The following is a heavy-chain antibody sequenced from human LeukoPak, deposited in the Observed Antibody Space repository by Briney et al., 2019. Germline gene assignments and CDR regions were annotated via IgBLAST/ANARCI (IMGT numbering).Heavy chain of an antibody. Sequence: GGSLRLSCAASGFTFSSYGMHWVRQAPGKGLEWVAFIRYDGSNKYYADSVKGRFTISRDNSKNTLYLQMNSLRAEDTAVYYCAKDRTRYYDILTGYYFDYWGQGTLVTVSS. CDR1: GFTFSSYG. D-gene: IGHD3-9*01. CDR3: AKDRTRYYDILTGYYFDY. CDR2: IRYDGSNK. V-gene: IGHV3-30*02. J-gene: IGHJ4*02.